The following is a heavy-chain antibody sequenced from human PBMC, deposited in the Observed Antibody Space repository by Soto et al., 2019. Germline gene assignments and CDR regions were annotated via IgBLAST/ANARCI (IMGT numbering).Heavy chain of an antibody. J-gene: IGHJ5*02. CDR3: AGALYGSGSYYWFDP. CDR1: GGSISSYY. V-gene: IGHV4-59*01. D-gene: IGHD3-10*01. Sequence: QVQRQESGPGLVKPSETLSLTCTVPGGSISSYYWSWIRQPPRKGLEWIGYIYYSGSTNYNPSLKIRVTISVDTSKNQFSLKLSSVTAADTAVYYCAGALYGSGSYYWFDPWGQGTLVTVSS. CDR2: IYYSGST.